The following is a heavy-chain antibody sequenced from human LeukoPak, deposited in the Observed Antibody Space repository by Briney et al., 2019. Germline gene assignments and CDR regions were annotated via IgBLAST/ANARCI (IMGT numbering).Heavy chain of an antibody. Sequence: ASVKVSCKASGYTFTSYAMHWVRQAPGQRLEWMGWINAGNGNTKYSQKFQGRVTITRDTSASTAYMELSSLRSEDTAVYYCARGGELLGVNDYWGQGTLVTVSS. CDR1: GYTFTSYA. CDR3: ARGGELLGVNDY. D-gene: IGHD1-26*01. J-gene: IGHJ4*02. CDR2: INAGNGNT. V-gene: IGHV1-3*01.